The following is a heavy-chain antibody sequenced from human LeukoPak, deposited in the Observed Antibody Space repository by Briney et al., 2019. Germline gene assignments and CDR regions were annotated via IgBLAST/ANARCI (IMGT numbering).Heavy chain of an antibody. CDR2: IYTSGST. J-gene: IGHJ4*02. D-gene: IGHD3-16*01. CDR3: ARGRYGWLPFDY. CDR1: GGSISSYY. V-gene: IGHV4-4*07. Sequence: SETLSLTCVVSGGSISSYYWSWIRQPAGKGLEWIGRIYTSGSTNYNPSLKSRVTISVDTSKNQFTLKLSSVTAADTAVYYCARGRYGWLPFDYWGQGTLVTVSS.